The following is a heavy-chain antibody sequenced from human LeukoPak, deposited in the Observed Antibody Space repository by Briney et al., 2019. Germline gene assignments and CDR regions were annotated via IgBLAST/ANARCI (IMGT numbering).Heavy chain of an antibody. V-gene: IGHV3-7*01. CDR3: ARDQNLDSRPWVGAFDI. Sequence: GGSLRLSCAASGFTFSSYWMSWVRQAPGKGLEWVANIKQDGSEKNYVDSVKGRFTISRDNAKNSLYLQMNSLRAEDTAVYYCARDQNLDSRPWVGAFDIWGQGTTVTVSS. CDR2: IKQDGSEK. D-gene: IGHD3-22*01. J-gene: IGHJ3*02. CDR1: GFTFSSYW.